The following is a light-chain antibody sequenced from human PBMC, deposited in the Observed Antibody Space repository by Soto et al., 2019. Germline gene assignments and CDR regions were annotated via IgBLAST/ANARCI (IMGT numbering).Light chain of an antibody. CDR3: QQYNTWLWT. J-gene: IGKJ1*01. Sequence: EVVMTQSPATLSVSPGERATLSSRASQSVNANLAWYQQKPGQAPRLLIHGASNRATGIPARFSGSGFGTEFILTISSLQSEDFAAYYCQQYNTWLWTFGQGTKVEI. CDR2: GAS. CDR1: QSVNAN. V-gene: IGKV3-15*01.